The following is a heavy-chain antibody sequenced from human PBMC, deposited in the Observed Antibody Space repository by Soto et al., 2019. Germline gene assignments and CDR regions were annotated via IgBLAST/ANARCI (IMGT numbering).Heavy chain of an antibody. D-gene: IGHD3-10*01. CDR1: GYSFTSYW. V-gene: IGHV5-51*01. CDR3: ARLMFYYGSGSYEIWFDP. Sequence: GESLKISCKGSGYSFTSYWIGWVRQMPGKGLEWMGIIYPGDSDTRYSPSFQGQVTISADKSISTAYLQWSSLKASDTAMYYCARLMFYYGSGSYEIWFDPLDDGTLVT. J-gene: IGHJ5*02. CDR2: IYPGDSDT.